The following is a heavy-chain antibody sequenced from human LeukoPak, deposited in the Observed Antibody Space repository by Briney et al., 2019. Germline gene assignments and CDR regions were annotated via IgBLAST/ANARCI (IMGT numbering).Heavy chain of an antibody. CDR1: GFTFSSYS. D-gene: IGHD2-21*01. J-gene: IGHJ4*02. CDR2: ISSSSSYI. Sequence: GGSLRLSCAASGFTFSSYSMNWVRQAPGKGLERVSSISSSSSYIYYADSVKGRFTISRDNAKNSLYLQMNSLRAEDTAVYYCARDSPNEAILWWSIDYWGQGTLVTVSS. V-gene: IGHV3-21*01. CDR3: ARDSPNEAILWWSIDY.